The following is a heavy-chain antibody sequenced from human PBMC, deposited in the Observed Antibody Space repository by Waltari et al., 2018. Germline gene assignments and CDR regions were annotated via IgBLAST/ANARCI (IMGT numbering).Heavy chain of an antibody. J-gene: IGHJ4*02. Sequence: EVQLVESGGGLVQPGGSLRLSCAASGFTFKNFAMSWVRQAPGKGVEWVSTITESGDTFYADSVKGRFATSRDNYKNTLSLQMNSLRAEDTAVYYCAKRWAIYYFEYWGQGNLVTVSS. V-gene: IGHV3-23*04. CDR3: AKRWAIYYFEY. CDR2: ITESGDT. D-gene: IGHD3-9*01. CDR1: GFTFKNFA.